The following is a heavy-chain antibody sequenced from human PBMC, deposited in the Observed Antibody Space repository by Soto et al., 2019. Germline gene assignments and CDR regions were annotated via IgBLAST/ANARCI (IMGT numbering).Heavy chain of an antibody. CDR3: AKSDWFDP. J-gene: IGHJ5*02. V-gene: IGHV3-74*01. Sequence: EVQLVESGGDLVQPGGYLRLSCAASGFTFSTYWMHWVRQAPGKGPVWISRIKNDGTMTFYADSVKGRFTISRDNAKNTLYLQMNSLRAEDTAVYYCAKSDWFDPWGQGTLVTVSS. CDR1: GFTFSTYW. CDR2: IKNDGTMT.